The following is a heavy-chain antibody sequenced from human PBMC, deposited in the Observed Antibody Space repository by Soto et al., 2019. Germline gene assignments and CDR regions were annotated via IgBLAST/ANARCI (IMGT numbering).Heavy chain of an antibody. CDR1: GGSFSGYY. CDR3: ARAGIAVATDDAEYFQH. Sequence: SQTLSLTCAVYGGSFSGYYWSLIRQPQGKGLEWIGEINHSGSTNYNPSLKSRVTISVDTSKNQFSLKLSSVTAADTAVYYCARAGIAVATDDAEYFQHWGQGTLVTVSS. V-gene: IGHV4-34*01. D-gene: IGHD6-19*01. J-gene: IGHJ1*01. CDR2: INHSGST.